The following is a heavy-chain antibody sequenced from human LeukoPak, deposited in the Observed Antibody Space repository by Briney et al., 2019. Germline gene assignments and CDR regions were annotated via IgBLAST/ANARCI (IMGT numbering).Heavy chain of an antibody. J-gene: IGHJ4*02. D-gene: IGHD3-10*01. V-gene: IGHV3-33*01. CDR1: GFTFSGCG. CDR2: IWCDGSSE. Sequence: GGSLRLSCAASGFTFSGCGLHWVRQAPGKGLEWVALIWCDGSSEYYADSVRGRFTVSRDNSKNTLYLEMNNLRAEDTAVYYCARDLWNSGSYYFDCWGQGTLVTVSS. CDR3: ARDLWNSGSYYFDC.